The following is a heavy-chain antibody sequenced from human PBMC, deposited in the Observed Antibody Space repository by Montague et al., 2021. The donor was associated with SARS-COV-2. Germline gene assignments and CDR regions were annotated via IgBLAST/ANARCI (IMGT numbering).Heavy chain of an antibody. CDR1: GGSISSINW. V-gene: IGHV4-4*02. J-gene: IGHJ4*02. D-gene: IGHD6-19*01. Sequence: SETLSLTCVVSGGSISSINWWSWVRQPPGKGLEWIGEIYHSGSTNYNPSPKSRVIISVDKSKNQFSLKLSSVTAADTAVYYCARTGYSRGWHSFDYWGQGTLVTVSS. CDR2: IYHSGST. CDR3: ARTGYSRGWHSFDY.